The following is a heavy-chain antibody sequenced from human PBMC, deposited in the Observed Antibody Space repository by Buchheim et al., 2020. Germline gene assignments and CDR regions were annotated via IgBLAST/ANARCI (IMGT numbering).Heavy chain of an antibody. V-gene: IGHV4-34*01. Sequence: QVQLQQWGAGLLKPSETLSLTCAVYGGSFSGYYWSWIRLPPGKGLEWIGEINHSGSTNYNPSLKSRVTISVDTSTHQFSLKLSSVTAADTAVYYCARGRIAAFYYYYYYGMDVWGQGTT. D-gene: IGHD6-13*01. CDR1: GGSFSGYY. CDR2: INHSGST. CDR3: ARGRIAAFYYYYYYGMDV. J-gene: IGHJ6*02.